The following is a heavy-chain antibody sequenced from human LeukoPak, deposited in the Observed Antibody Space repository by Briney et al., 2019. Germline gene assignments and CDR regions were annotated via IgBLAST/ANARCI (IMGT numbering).Heavy chain of an antibody. D-gene: IGHD3-10*01. Sequence: GGSLRLSCAASGFTFDDYAMHWVRQAPGKGLEWVSGISWNGGTRGYADSVKGRFTISRDNAKNSLYLQMNSLRADDTAFYYCAKATQAPWSYLELFDYWGQGTLVTVSS. V-gene: IGHV3-9*01. J-gene: IGHJ4*02. CDR2: ISWNGGTR. CDR1: GFTFDDYA. CDR3: AKATQAPWSYLELFDY.